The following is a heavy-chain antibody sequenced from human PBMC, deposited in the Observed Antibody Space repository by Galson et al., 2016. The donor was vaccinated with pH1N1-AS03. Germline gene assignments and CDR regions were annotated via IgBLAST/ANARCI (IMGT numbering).Heavy chain of an antibody. CDR2: IDWDDDK. D-gene: IGHD6-19*01. CDR3: SRGGIEVPETFALPI. J-gene: IGHJ3*02. CDR1: GFSLRTNEMR. Sequence: PALVKPTQTLTLTCTFSGFSLRTNEMRVSWIRQPPGKALEWLARIDWDDDKFYSSSLKTRLTISKDTSKNQVVLTMTNMDPVDTANYYCSRGGIEVPETFALPIWGQGTTVSVSS. V-gene: IGHV2-70*04.